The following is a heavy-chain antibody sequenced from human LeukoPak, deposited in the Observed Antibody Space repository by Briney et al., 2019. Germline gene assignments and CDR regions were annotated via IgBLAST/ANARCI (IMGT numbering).Heavy chain of an antibody. CDR1: GFSFTTYW. CDR2: IDGDGSTT. J-gene: IGHJ6*02. CDR3: ARKGMGMDV. D-gene: IGHD6-13*01. V-gene: IGHV3-74*01. Sequence: GGSLGLSCAATGFSFTTYWMSWVRQAPGKGLVWVSRIDGDGSTTTYADSVKGRFTVSRDNAKNTLYLYMNSLRAEDTAVYYCARKGMGMDVWGQGTTVTVSS.